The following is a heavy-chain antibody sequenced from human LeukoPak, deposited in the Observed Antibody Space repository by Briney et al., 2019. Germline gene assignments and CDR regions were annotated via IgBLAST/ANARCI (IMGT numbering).Heavy chain of an antibody. J-gene: IGHJ4*02. V-gene: IGHV3-11*01. CDR1: EFTFSDYH. CDR2: ISSSGSTM. CDR3: ARDLNTRTDY. D-gene: IGHD1-26*01. Sequence: GGSLRLSCAASEFTFSDYHMSWIRQAPGKGLERVSYISSSGSTMSYADSVKGRFTISRDNAKNSLYLQMNSLRAEDTAVYYCARDLNTRTDYWGQGTLVTVSS.